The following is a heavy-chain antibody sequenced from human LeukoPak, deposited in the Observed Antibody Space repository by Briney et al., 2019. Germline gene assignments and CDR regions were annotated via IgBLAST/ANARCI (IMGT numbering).Heavy chain of an antibody. CDR3: AKDATVTTAYFDY. J-gene: IGHJ4*02. V-gene: IGHV3-23*01. Sequence: GGSLRLSCAASGFTFSSYAMSGVRQAPGKGLQWVSAISGGGAGIYYADSVKGRFTISRDNSKNTLYLQMNSLRAEDTAVYYCAKDATVTTAYFDYWGQGTLVTVSS. CDR1: GFTFSSYA. CDR2: ISGGGAGI. D-gene: IGHD4-17*01.